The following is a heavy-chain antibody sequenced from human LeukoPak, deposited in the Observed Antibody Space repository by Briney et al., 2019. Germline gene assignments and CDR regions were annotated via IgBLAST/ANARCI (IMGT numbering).Heavy chain of an antibody. CDR3: ARDLSSIN. D-gene: IGHD6-6*01. CDR2: IKQDGSEK. J-gene: IGHJ4*02. V-gene: IGHV3-7*01. CDR1: GFTLRSYW. Sequence: GGSLRLSCAASGFTLRSYWMSWVRQAPGKGLEWVANIKQDGSEKHYVDSVEGRFTISRDNVKNSLFLQMNSLRAEDTAVYFCARDLSSINWGQGTLVTVSS.